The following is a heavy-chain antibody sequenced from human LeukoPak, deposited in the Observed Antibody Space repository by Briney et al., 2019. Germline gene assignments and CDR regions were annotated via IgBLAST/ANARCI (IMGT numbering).Heavy chain of an antibody. Sequence: PSETLFLTCAGYGVSFSGYYWSWLRQPPGKGLEWIGEINHSGSTNYTPSLKSRVPISVDTSKNQFSLKLSSVTAADTAVYYCARGRVYCSSTSCYRLPRFFDYWGQGTLVTVSS. CDR2: INHSGST. J-gene: IGHJ4*02. D-gene: IGHD2-2*01. V-gene: IGHV4-34*01. CDR1: GVSFSGYY. CDR3: ARGRVYCSSTSCYRLPRFFDY.